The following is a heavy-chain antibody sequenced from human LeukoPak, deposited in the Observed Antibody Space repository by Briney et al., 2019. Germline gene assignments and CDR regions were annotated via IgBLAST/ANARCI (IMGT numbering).Heavy chain of an antibody. V-gene: IGHV4-61*02. Sequence: SETLSLTCTVSGGSISSGSYYWSWMRQPAGKGLEWIGRIYTSGSTNYNPSLKSRVTISVDTSKNQFSLKLSSVTAADTAVYYCARDQGSIDYWGQGTLVTVSS. CDR3: ARDQGSIDY. CDR2: IYTSGST. J-gene: IGHJ4*02. D-gene: IGHD4-11*01. CDR1: GGSISSGSYY.